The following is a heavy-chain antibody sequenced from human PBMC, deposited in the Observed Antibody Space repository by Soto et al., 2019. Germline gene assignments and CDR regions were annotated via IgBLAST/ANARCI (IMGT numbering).Heavy chain of an antibody. J-gene: IGHJ6*01. Sequence: QVRLVQSGAEVKKPGSSVKVSCEASGGTFSSYAVTWVRQAPGQGLEWMGGIIPIVTTPNYAQKFPGRLTISADNATSTSCMELSSLRSEDTCVYCWARIIYTFWSSYHCYGMDFRGQGTTVIVSS. CDR1: GGTFSSYA. CDR3: ARIIYTFWSSYHCYGMDF. CDR2: IIPIVTTP. D-gene: IGHD3-3*01. V-gene: IGHV1-69*06.